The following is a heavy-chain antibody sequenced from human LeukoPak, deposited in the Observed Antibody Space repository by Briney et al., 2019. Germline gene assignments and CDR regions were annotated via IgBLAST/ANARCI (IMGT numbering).Heavy chain of an antibody. J-gene: IGHJ4*02. CDR3: ANDEGATIFTPRHFDY. CDR1: GGSISSGGYY. V-gene: IGHV4-31*03. CDR2: IYYSGST. Sequence: SQTLSLTCTVSGGSISSGGYYWSWIRQHPGKGLEWIGYIYYSGSTYYNPSLKSRVTISVDTSKNQFSLKLSSVTAADTAVYYCANDEGATIFTPRHFDYWGQGTLVTVSS. D-gene: IGHD1-26*01.